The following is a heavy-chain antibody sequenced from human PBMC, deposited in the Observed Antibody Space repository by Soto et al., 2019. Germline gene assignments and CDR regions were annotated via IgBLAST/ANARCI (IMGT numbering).Heavy chain of an antibody. CDR3: ASNGYSSSWYGY. D-gene: IGHD6-13*01. CDR1: GFSLSTSGVG. Sequence: QITLKESGPTLVKPTQTLTLTCTFSGFSLSTSGVGVGWIRQPPGKALEWLALIYWADEKRYSPSLKSRLTITKDTTKNQVVLTMTNMDPVDTATYYCASNGYSSSWYGYWGQGTLVTVSS. J-gene: IGHJ4*02. CDR2: IYWADEK. V-gene: IGHV2-5*02.